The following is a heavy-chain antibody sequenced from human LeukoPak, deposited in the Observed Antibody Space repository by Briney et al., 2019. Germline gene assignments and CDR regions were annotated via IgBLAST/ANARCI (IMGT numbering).Heavy chain of an antibody. V-gene: IGHV3-7*01. CDR3: AREQGYSSSWYTGYYYYYMDV. D-gene: IGHD6-13*01. CDR1: GFTVSSFW. Sequence: GSLRLSCAASGFTVSSFWMSWVRQAPGKGLGWVANIKQDGSEKYYVDSVKGRFTISRDNAKNSLYLQMNSLRAEDTAVYYCAREQGYSSSWYTGYYYYYMDVWGKGTTVTVSS. CDR2: IKQDGSEK. J-gene: IGHJ6*03.